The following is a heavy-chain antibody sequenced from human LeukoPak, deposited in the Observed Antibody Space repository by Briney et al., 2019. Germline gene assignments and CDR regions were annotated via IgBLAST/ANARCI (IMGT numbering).Heavy chain of an antibody. CDR3: AKDRWGAVASFDY. CDR1: GFIFSNYW. Sequence: GGSLRLSCAASGFIFSNYWMSWVRQAPGKGLEWVATINLYGAEMYYVDSVKGRFSISRDNSKNMLYLQMNSLGTEDTAMYYCAKDRWGAVASFDYWGQGTLVTVSS. J-gene: IGHJ4*02. CDR2: INLYGAEM. V-gene: IGHV3-7*01. D-gene: IGHD6-19*01.